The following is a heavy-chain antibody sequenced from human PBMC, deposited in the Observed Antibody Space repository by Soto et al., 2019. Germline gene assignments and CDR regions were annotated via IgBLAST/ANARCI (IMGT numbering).Heavy chain of an antibody. CDR3: ARDGDDSSGYWNY. CDR1: GGTFSSYA. CDR2: IIPIFGTA. Sequence: AASVKVSCKASGGTFSSYAISWVRQAPGQGLEWMGGIIPIFGTANYAQKFQGRVTITADESTSTAYMELSSLRSEDTAVYYCARDGDDSSGYWNYWGQGTLVTVSS. J-gene: IGHJ4*02. D-gene: IGHD3-22*01. V-gene: IGHV1-69*13.